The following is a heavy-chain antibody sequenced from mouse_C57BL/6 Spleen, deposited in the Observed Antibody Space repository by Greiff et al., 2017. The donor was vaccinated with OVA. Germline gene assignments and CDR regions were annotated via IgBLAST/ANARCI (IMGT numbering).Heavy chain of an antibody. V-gene: IGHV1-80*01. CDR3: ARRWDLYYFDY. J-gene: IGHJ2*01. D-gene: IGHD4-1*01. CDR1: GYAFRSYW. CDR2: IYPGDGDT. Sequence: QVQLQQSGAELVKPGASVKISCKASGYAFRSYWMNWVKQRPGKGLEWIGQIYPGDGDTNYNGKFQGKATLTADKSSSTAYMQLSSLTAEDSAVYFCARRWDLYYFDYWGQGTTLTVSS.